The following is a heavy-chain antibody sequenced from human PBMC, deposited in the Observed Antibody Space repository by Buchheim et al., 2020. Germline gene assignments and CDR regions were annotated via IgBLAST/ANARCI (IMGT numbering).Heavy chain of an antibody. CDR3: AREDGELYFDY. J-gene: IGHJ4*02. V-gene: IGHV3-30*04. CDR2: ISYDGRSE. D-gene: IGHD1-7*01. Sequence: QVQLVESGGGVVQPGRSLRLSCAASGFTFSSYAMHWVRQAPGKGLEWVAVISYDGRSENYVDSVKGRFTISRENSENKLYLQMNSLRVEDTAVYYCAREDGELYFDYWGQGTL. CDR1: GFTFSSYA.